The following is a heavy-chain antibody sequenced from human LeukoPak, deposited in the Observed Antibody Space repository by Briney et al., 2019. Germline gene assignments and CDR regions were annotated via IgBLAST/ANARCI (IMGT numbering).Heavy chain of an antibody. D-gene: IGHD3/OR15-3a*01. V-gene: IGHV4-39*01. Sequence: SETLSLTCTVSGVSISSSNSYWGWIRQPRGKGLEWIGSIYYSGNTYYNASLKSQVSISIDTSKNQFSLRLSSVTAADTAVYYCARQTGSGLFILPGGQGTLVTVSS. CDR1: GVSISSSNSY. CDR3: ARQTGSGLFILP. CDR2: IYYSGNT. J-gene: IGHJ4*02.